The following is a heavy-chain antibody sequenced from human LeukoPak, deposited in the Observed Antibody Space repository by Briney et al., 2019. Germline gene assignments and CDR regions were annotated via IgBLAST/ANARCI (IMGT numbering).Heavy chain of an antibody. CDR1: GGSISSSSYY. D-gene: IGHD3-9*01. CDR3: ASQSLRYFDGFDY. CDR2: IYYSGCT. V-gene: IGHV4-39*01. Sequence: PSETLSLTCTVSGGSISSSSYYWGWIRQPPGKGLEWIGSIYYSGCTYYNPSLNSRVTISVDTSKNQFSLKLSSVTAADTAVYYCASQSLRYFDGFDYWGQGTLVTVSS. J-gene: IGHJ4*02.